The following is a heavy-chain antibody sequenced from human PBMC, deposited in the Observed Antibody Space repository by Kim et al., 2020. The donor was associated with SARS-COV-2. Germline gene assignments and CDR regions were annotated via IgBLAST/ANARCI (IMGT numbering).Heavy chain of an antibody. J-gene: IGHJ1*01. V-gene: IGHV3-7*01. CDR2: SRRRGTGS. CDR3: ARSISDGASHPIGFYF. D-gene: IGHD3-16*01. CDR1: GFSLSDYC. Sequence: GGSLRLSCAASGFSLSDYCMTWVRQAPGKGLQWVASSRRRGTGSFYVDSVKGRFTISRDNAQNSLLLHMSSLRGEDSGVYYCARSISDGASHPIGFYF.